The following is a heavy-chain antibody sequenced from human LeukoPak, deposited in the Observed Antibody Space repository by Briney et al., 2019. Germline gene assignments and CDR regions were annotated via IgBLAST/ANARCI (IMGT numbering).Heavy chain of an antibody. CDR1: GFTFSSYG. Sequence: GRSLRLSCAASGFTFSSYGMHWVRQAPGKGLEWVAVISYDGSNKYYADSVRGRFTISRDNSKNTLYLQMNSLRAEDTAVYYCAKDRGYCGGDCYGFLDYWGQGTLVTVSS. CDR3: AKDRGYCGGDCYGFLDY. V-gene: IGHV3-30*18. D-gene: IGHD2-21*02. CDR2: ISYDGSNK. J-gene: IGHJ4*02.